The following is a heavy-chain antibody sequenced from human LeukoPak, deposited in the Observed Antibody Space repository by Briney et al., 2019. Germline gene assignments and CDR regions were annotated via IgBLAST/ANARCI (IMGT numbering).Heavy chain of an antibody. CDR3: AKFLLWFGESPVDY. D-gene: IGHD3-10*01. Sequence: GGSLRLSCAASGFTFSSYGMSWVRQAPGKGLEWVSAISGSGGSTYYAGSVKGRFTISRDNSKKTLYLQMNSLRAEDTAVYYCAKFLLWFGESPVDYWGQGTLVTVSS. CDR1: GFTFSSYG. J-gene: IGHJ4*02. CDR2: ISGSGGST. V-gene: IGHV3-23*01.